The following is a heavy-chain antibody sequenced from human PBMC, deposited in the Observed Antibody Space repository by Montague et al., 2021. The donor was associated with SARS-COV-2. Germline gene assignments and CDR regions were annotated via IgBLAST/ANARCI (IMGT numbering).Heavy chain of an antibody. CDR3: ARDARRYCSGGFCLNWFDP. Sequence: SLRLSCAASGFIFSNYGMNWVLQAPGKGLEWVAVIWNDGSNKYYADSVKGRFTISRDNSKKMLYLQMNSLRAEDTAVYFCARDARRYCSGGFCLNWFDPWGQGTQVTVSS. D-gene: IGHD2-15*01. J-gene: IGHJ5*02. CDR2: IWNDGSNK. V-gene: IGHV3-33*01. CDR1: GFIFSNYG.